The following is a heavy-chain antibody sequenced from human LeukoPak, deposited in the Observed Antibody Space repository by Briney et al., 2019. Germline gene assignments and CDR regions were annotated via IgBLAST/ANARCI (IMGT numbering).Heavy chain of an antibody. Sequence: GGSLRLSCAASGFSFSSYSMNWVRQAPGKGLVWVSSISSSSSYITYADSLKGRFTISRDNAKNTLYLQMNSLRAENRAGYYCTREGRRRNYCGSSSCYWYYYLWGGGTLCTVSS. D-gene: IGHD2-15*01. J-gene: IGHJ2*01. CDR3: TREGRRRNYCGSSSCYWYYYL. V-gene: IGHV3-21*01. CDR1: GFSFSSYS. CDR2: ISSSSSYI.